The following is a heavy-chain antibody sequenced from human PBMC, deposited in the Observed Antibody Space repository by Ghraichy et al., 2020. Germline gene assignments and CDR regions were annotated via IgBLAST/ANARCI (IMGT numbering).Heavy chain of an antibody. D-gene: IGHD3-22*01. V-gene: IGHV3-9*01. J-gene: IGHJ4*02. CDR2: ISWNSGSI. Sequence: SLNISCAASGFTFDDYAMHWVRQAPGKGLEWVSGISWNSGSIGYADSVKGRFTISRDNAKNSLYLQMNSLRAEDTALYYCAKGLGMIVRPTFDYWGQGTLVTVSS. CDR1: GFTFDDYA. CDR3: AKGLGMIVRPTFDY.